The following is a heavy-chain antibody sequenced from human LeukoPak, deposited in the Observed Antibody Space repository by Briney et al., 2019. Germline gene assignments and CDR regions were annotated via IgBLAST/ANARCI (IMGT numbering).Heavy chain of an antibody. J-gene: IGHJ4*02. D-gene: IGHD6-19*01. CDR2: IFYSGTT. CDR1: GGSIGSSSYY. CDR3: ARGEAPYSSGWYYFDY. V-gene: IGHV4-39*01. Sequence: SETLSLTCTVSGGSIGSSSYYWGWIRQPPGKGLEWIGNIFYSGTTYYNPSLKSRVTISVDTSKNQFSLKLSSVTAADTAVYYCARGEAPYSSGWYYFDYWGQGTLVTVSS.